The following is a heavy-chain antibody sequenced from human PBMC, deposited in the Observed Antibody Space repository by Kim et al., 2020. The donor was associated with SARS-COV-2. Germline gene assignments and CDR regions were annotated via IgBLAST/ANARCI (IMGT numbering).Heavy chain of an antibody. CDR3: TRHDSRFGY. CDR2: IRSKAYGGTT. CDR1: GFTFGDYA. J-gene: IGHJ4*02. V-gene: IGHV3-49*04. Sequence: GGSLRLSCIASGFTFGDYAMSWVRQAPGKGLEWVGFIRSKAYGGTTEYAASVKGRFTISRDDSKSIAYLQMNSLKTEDTAVYFCTRHDSRFGYWGKGTVVTVSS. D-gene: IGHD4-4*01.